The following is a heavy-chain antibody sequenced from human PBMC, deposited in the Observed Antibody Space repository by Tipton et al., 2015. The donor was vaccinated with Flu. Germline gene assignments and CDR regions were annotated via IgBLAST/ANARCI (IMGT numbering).Heavy chain of an antibody. CDR1: GGSFSDYY. CDR3: TRGFRWGQQLVGFDY. CDR2: INHSGGT. J-gene: IGHJ4*02. D-gene: IGHD6-13*01. V-gene: IGHV4-34*01. Sequence: TLSLTCAVYGGSFSDYYWSWIRQPPGKGLEWIGEINHSGGTNYDPSLKSRVTISVDTSKNQFSLKLYSVTAANTALYYCTRGFRWGQQLVGFDYWGQGMRVTVSA.